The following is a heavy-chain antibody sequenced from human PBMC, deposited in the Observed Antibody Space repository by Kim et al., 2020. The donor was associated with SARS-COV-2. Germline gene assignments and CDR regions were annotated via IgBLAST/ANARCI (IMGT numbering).Heavy chain of an antibody. D-gene: IGHD3-10*01. CDR2: IRSSSSNI. Sequence: GGSLRLSCAASGFTSSSYSMNWVRQAPGKGLEWVSSIRSSSSNIYYADSVKGRFTISRDNAKNSLYLQMNSLRAEDTAVYYCASVPPDYYGSGFDDYYGRAVWARRTTLTVS. CDR1: GFTSSSYS. V-gene: IGHV3-21*01. J-gene: IGHJ6*02. CDR3: ASVPPDYYGSGFDDYYGRAV.